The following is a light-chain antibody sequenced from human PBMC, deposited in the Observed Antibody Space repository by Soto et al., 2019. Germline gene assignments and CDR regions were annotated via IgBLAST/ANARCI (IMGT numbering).Light chain of an antibody. V-gene: IGLV2-14*03. CDR2: EVS. Sequence: QSVLTQPAPVFGSPGQSITISCTGTSSDVGGYNFVSWYQQHPGKAPKLMIYEVSNRPSGVSNRFSGSKSGNTASLTISGLQPEDEADYYCSSYTTSSTVVFGTGTKVTVL. CDR1: SSDVGGYNF. J-gene: IGLJ1*01. CDR3: SSYTTSSTVV.